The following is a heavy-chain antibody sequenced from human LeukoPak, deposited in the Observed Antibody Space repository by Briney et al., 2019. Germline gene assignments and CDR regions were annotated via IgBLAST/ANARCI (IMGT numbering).Heavy chain of an antibody. D-gene: IGHD3-10*01. CDR2: IYYSGST. V-gene: IGHV4-61*01. J-gene: IGHJ6*03. Sequence: SETLSLTCTVSGGSISSSSYYWSWIRQPPGKGLEWIGYIYYSGSTNYNPSLKSRVTISVDTSKNQFSLKLSSVTAADTAVYYCARVEEGYGSGRRENYYYYYMDVWGKGTTVTISS. CDR3: ARVEEGYGSGRRENYYYYYMDV. CDR1: GGSISSSSYY.